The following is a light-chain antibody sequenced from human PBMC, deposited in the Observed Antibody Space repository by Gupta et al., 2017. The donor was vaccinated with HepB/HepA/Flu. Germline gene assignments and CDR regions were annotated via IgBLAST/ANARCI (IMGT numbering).Light chain of an antibody. V-gene: IGKV4-1*01. CDR2: WAS. CDR3: QQYYSTPWT. J-gene: IGKJ1*01. Sequence: DIVMTQSPASLAVSLGERATINCKSSQSVLYSSNNKNYFAWYQQKPGQPPKLLIYWASTRESGVPDRFSGSGSGTDSTLTISSLQAEDVAVYYCQQYYSTPWTFGQGTKVEIK. CDR1: QSVLYSSNNKNY.